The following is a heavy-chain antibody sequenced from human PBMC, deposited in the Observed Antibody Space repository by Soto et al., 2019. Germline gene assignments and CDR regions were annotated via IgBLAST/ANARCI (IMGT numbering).Heavy chain of an antibody. D-gene: IGHD1-26*01. CDR3: ARVPKKVLRSVGYYYYYGMDG. Sequence: SETLSLTCAVYGGSFSGYYWSWIRQPPGKGLEWIGEINHSGSTNYNPSLKSRVTISVDTSKNQFSLKLSSVTAADTAVYYCARVPKKVLRSVGYYYYYGMDGWGQGTTVVVSS. J-gene: IGHJ6*02. CDR1: GGSFSGYY. V-gene: IGHV4-34*01. CDR2: INHSGST.